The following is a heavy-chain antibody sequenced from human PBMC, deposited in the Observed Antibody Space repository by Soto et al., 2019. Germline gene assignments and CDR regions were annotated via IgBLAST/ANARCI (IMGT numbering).Heavy chain of an antibody. D-gene: IGHD3-10*01. Sequence: PSVTLSLTCTVSGGSIISYYWSWIRQPPGKGLEWIGYIYYSGSTNYNPSLKSRVTISVDTSKNQFSPKLSSVTAADTAVYYCARHQKPLLWFGETADKPSNYYYYMDVWGKGTTVTVSS. J-gene: IGHJ6*03. CDR3: ARHQKPLLWFGETADKPSNYYYYMDV. CDR2: IYYSGST. V-gene: IGHV4-59*08. CDR1: GGSIISYY.